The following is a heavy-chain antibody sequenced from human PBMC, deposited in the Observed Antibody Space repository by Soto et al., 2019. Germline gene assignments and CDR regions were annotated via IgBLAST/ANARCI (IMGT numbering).Heavy chain of an antibody. J-gene: IGHJ5*02. CDR2: ISSGSSTI. Sequence: VGSLRLSCAASGFTFSSYSMNWVRQAPGKGLEWVSYISSGSSTIYYADSVKGRFTISRDNAKNSLYLQMNSLRDEDTAVYYCARDCSVEMATPGWFDPWGQGTLVTVSA. D-gene: IGHD5-12*01. V-gene: IGHV3-48*02. CDR3: ARDCSVEMATPGWFDP. CDR1: GFTFSSYS.